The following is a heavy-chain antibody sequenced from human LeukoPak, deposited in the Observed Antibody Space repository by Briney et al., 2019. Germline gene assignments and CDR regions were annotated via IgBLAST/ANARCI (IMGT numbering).Heavy chain of an antibody. J-gene: IGHJ4*02. CDR1: GFTVSSNY. CDR2: SWNSGSI. CDR3: ARSAFGGYQPDY. Sequence: GGSLRLSCAASGFTVSSNYMSWVRQAPGKGLEWVSGISWNSGSIGYADSVKGRFTISRDDSKNTLYLQMNGLRPEDTAVYYCARSAFGGYQPDYWGQGTLVTVSS. V-gene: IGHV3-66*03. D-gene: IGHD5-12*01.